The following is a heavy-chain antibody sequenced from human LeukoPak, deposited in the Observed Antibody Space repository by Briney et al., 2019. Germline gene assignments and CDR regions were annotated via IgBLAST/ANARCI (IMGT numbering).Heavy chain of an antibody. Sequence: GASVKVSCKASGYTFTGYYMHWVRQAPGQGLEWMGWINPNSGGTNYAQKFQGRVTMTRDTSISTAYMELSSLRSDDTAVYYCARDQGYSYATDYWGQGTLVTVSS. CDR1: GYTFTGYY. CDR3: ARDQGYSYATDY. D-gene: IGHD5-18*01. J-gene: IGHJ4*02. CDR2: INPNSGGT. V-gene: IGHV1-2*02.